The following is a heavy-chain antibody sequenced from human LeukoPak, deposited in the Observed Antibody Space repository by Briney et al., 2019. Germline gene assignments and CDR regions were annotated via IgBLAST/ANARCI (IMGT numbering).Heavy chain of an antibody. D-gene: IGHD4-23*01. J-gene: IGHJ4*02. Sequence: GGSLRLSCAASGFTVSSNYMTWVRQAPGKGLEWVSHIYSGGSTYYADSVKGRFTISRDNSKNTLYVQMNSLRAEDTAVYYCARSGGNSPFGLDYWGQGTLVTVSS. V-gene: IGHV3-53*01. CDR2: IYSGGST. CDR1: GFTVSSNY. CDR3: ARSGGNSPFGLDY.